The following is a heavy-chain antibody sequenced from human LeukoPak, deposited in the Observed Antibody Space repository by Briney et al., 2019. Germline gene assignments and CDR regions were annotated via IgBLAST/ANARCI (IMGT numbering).Heavy chain of an antibody. Sequence: PSETLSLTCTVSGGSISSSSYYWGWIRQPPGKGLEWIGSIYYSGSTYYNPSLKSRVTISVDTSKNQFSLKLSSVTAADTAVYYCATVRSGSWDWFDPWGQGTLVTVSS. J-gene: IGHJ5*02. D-gene: IGHD3-10*01. CDR2: IYYSGST. V-gene: IGHV4-39*01. CDR3: ATVRSGSWDWFDP. CDR1: GGSISSSSYY.